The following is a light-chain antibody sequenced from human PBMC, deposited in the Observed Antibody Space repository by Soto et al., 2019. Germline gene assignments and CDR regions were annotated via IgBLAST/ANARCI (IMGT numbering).Light chain of an antibody. CDR2: KAS. CDR3: LQDYGDSWT. CDR1: QGISSW. V-gene: IGKV1-12*01. Sequence: DIQMTQSPSSVSASVGDRVTITCRASQGISSWLAWYQQKPGKAPNLLIYKASSLRSGVPSRFSGSGSGTEFTLTISSPQPEDFASYYCLQDYGDSWTFGQGTKVDI. J-gene: IGKJ1*01.